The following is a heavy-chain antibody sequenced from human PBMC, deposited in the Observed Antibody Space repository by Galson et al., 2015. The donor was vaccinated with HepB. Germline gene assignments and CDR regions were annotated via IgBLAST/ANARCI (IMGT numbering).Heavy chain of an antibody. CDR2: IYSSGYT. D-gene: IGHD5-24*01. V-gene: IGHV4-31*03. J-gene: IGHJ4*02. CDR3: ARELRDGYNTPYFDY. Sequence: LTCTVSGGSISSSGYYWSWIRQHPGKGLEWIGYIYSSGYTYYNPSLKSRATISVGPSKNQLSLKLDSVTAADTAVYYCARELRDGYNTPYFDYWGQGTPVTVSS. CDR1: GGSISSSGYY.